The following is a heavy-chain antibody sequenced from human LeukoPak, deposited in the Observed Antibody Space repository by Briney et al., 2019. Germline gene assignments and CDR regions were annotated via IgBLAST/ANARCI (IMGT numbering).Heavy chain of an antibody. D-gene: IGHD6-13*01. V-gene: IGHV3-7*01. J-gene: IGHJ5*02. CDR3: ARVEYSSSWYDWFDP. Sequence: PGGSLRLSCAASGFTFSSYWMSWVRQAPGKGLEWVANIKQDGSEKYYVDSVKGRFTISRDNAKNSLYLQMNSLRAEDTAVYYCARVEYSSSWYDWFDPWGQGTLVTVSS. CDR1: GFTFSSYW. CDR2: IKQDGSEK.